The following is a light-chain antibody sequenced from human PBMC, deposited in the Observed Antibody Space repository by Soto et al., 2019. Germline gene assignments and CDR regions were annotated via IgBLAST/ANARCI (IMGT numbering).Light chain of an antibody. Sequence: EIVLTQSPGSLSLSPGQRATLSCRASQSVDTTFFAWYQKKPGQAPRLLIYGASKRATGIPDRFSDSGSGTDFTLIISRLEPEDVAVYYCQQYMSSVTFGQGTKVEIK. J-gene: IGKJ1*01. CDR2: GAS. V-gene: IGKV3-20*01. CDR3: QQYMSSVT. CDR1: QSVDTTF.